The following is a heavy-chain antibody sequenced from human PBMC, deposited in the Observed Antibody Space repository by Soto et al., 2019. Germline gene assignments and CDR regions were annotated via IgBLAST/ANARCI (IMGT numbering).Heavy chain of an antibody. V-gene: IGHV3-23*01. D-gene: IGHD3-22*01. CDR2: ISGSGGST. Sequence: EVQLLESGGGLVQPGGSLRLSCAASGFTFSSYAMSWVRQAPGKGLEWVSAISGSGGSTYYGDSVKGRFTISRDNSNNTLYLQMNSLRAEDTAVYYCANLDYYYSSGYYYPFDYWGQGTLVTVSS. CDR1: GFTFSSYA. J-gene: IGHJ4*02. CDR3: ANLDYYYSSGYYYPFDY.